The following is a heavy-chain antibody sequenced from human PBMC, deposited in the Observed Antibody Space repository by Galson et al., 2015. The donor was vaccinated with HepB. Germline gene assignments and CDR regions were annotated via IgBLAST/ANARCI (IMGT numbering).Heavy chain of an antibody. CDR1: GGTFSSYA. J-gene: IGHJ4*02. CDR3: ARQELVGATPSPYYFDY. CDR2: IIPIFGTA. Sequence: SVKVSCKASGGTFSSYAISWVRQAPGQGLEWMGGIIPIFGTANYAQKFQGRVTITADESTSTAYMELSSLRSEDTAVYYCARQELVGATPSPYYFDYWGQGTLVTVSS. V-gene: IGHV1-69*13. D-gene: IGHD1-26*01.